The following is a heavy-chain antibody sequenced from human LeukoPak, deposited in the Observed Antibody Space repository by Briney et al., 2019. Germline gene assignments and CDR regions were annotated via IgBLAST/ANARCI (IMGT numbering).Heavy chain of an antibody. CDR1: GYTFTSYY. D-gene: IGHD3-10*01. CDR2: INPNSGGT. V-gene: IGHV1-2*06. Sequence: ASVKVSCKASGYTFTSYYMHWVLQAPGQGLEWMGRINPNSGGTNCAQKFQGRVTMTRDTSISTAYMELSRLRSDDTAVYYCARVPRTITMVREINWFDPWGQGTLVTVSS. J-gene: IGHJ5*02. CDR3: ARVPRTITMVREINWFDP.